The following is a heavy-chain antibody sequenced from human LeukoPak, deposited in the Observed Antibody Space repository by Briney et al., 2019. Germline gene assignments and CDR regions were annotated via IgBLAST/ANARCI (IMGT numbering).Heavy chain of an antibody. Sequence: SSETLSLTCAVYGGSFSGYYWSWIRQPPGKGLEWIGEINHSGSTNYNPSLKSRVTISVDTSKNQFSLKLSSVTAADTAVYYCARGNVVVVPAAIDYYYGMDVWGQGTTVTVSS. D-gene: IGHD2-2*02. J-gene: IGHJ6*02. CDR1: GGSFSGYY. CDR3: ARGNVVVVPAAIDYYYGMDV. V-gene: IGHV4-34*01. CDR2: INHSGST.